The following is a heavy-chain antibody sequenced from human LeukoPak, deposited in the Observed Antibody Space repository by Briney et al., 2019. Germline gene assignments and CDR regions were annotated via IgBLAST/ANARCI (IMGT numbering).Heavy chain of an antibody. J-gene: IGHJ4*02. CDR2: VYSSGST. CDR1: GGSISSCSYY. V-gene: IGHV4-61*02. Sequence: SETLSLTCTVSGGSISSCSYYWSWIRQPAGKGLEWIGRVYSSGSTNYNPSLKSRVTISVDTSKNQFSLKLSSVTAADTAVYYCARDDDYYDSSGYYSWGQGTLVTVSS. CDR3: ARDDDYYDSSGYYS. D-gene: IGHD3-22*01.